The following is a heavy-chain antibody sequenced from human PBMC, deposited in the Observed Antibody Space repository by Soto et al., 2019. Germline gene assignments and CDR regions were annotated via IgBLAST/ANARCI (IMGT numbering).Heavy chain of an antibody. D-gene: IGHD2-8*01. J-gene: IGHJ3*02. CDR3: ASTGTGYCTNGVCPNDAFDI. Sequence: LRLSCAASGFTVSSNYMSWVRQAPGKGLEWVSVIYSGGSTYYADSVKGRFTISRDNSKNTLYLQMNSLRAEDTAVYYCASTGTGYCTNGVCPNDAFDIWGQGTMVTVSS. CDR2: IYSGGST. CDR1: GFTVSSNY. V-gene: IGHV3-53*01.